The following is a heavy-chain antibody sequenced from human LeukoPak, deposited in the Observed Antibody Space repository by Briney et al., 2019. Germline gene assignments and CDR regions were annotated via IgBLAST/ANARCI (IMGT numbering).Heavy chain of an antibody. J-gene: IGHJ4*02. V-gene: IGHV3-23*01. CDR2: IRADAVTT. CDR3: VKDDGWVQYAN. D-gene: IGHD5-24*01. CDR1: GFIFSHHG. Sequence: GGSLRLSCATSGFIFSHHGMNWVRQAPGKGLEWVSGIRADAVTTYYADSVKGRFIISRDNSKNTVYLQMNSLSSEDAAVYYCVKDDGWVQYANWGQGTLVTVSS.